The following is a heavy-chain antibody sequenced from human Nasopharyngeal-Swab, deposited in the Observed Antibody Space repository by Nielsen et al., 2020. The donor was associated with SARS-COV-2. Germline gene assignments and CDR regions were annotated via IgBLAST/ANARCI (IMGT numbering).Heavy chain of an antibody. D-gene: IGHD1-1*01. CDR1: GFTFNMYS. CDR3: ARLGTESYHYYSLDV. Sequence: GGSLRLSCATSGFTFNMYSMYWVRQAPGKGLEWVSSISSSSNYIYYGDSVKGRFTISRDNTQKSLYLEMNSLRVEDTAVYYCARLGTESYHYYSLDVWGQGTTVTVSS. CDR2: ISSSSNYI. J-gene: IGHJ6*02. V-gene: IGHV3-21*01.